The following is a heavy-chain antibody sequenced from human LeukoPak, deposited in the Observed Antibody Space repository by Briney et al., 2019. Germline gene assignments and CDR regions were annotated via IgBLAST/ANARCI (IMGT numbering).Heavy chain of an antibody. D-gene: IGHD2-15*01. CDR2: IYSGGST. V-gene: IGHV3-53*01. Sequence: GGSLRLSCAASGFISSSNYMSWVRQAPGKGLEWISLIYSGGSTYYSESVMGGCTIFTENSKTKLYLQMNSLRAEDTAVYYCATGGRSGVAFDHWGQGALVTVSS. J-gene: IGHJ4*02. CDR3: ATGGRSGVAFDH. CDR1: GFISSSNY.